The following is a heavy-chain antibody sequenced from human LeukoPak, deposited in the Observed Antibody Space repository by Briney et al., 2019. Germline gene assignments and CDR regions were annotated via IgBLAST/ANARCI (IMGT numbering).Heavy chain of an antibody. CDR3: ATKQWLAPPPDS. CDR1: GFTFSKYW. CDR2: INTDGTVT. Sequence: GGSLSFSCAASGFTFSKYWMLWVRQAPGKGLESVSRINTDGTVTTYADSVKGRFTVSRDNADNTMFLQMNSVRDEDTAVYYCATKQWLAPPPDSWGQGTTVTVSS. D-gene: IGHD6-19*01. V-gene: IGHV3-74*01. J-gene: IGHJ6*02.